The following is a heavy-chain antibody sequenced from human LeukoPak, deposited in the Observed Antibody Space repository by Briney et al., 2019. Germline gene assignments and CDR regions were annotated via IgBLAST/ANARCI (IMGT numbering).Heavy chain of an antibody. J-gene: IGHJ6*02. CDR2: IYYSGST. V-gene: IGHV4-59*01. D-gene: IGHD6-13*01. CDR3: AREASSSWYHYYGMDV. Sequence: PSETLSLTCTVSGGSISSYYWSWIRQPPGKGLEWIGYIYYSGSTNYNPSLKSRVTISVDTSKNQFSLKLSFVTAADTAVYYCAREASSSWYHYYGMDVWGQGTTVTVSS. CDR1: GGSISSYY.